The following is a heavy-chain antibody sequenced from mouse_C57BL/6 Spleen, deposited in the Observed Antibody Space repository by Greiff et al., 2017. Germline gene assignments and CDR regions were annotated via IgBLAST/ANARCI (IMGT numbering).Heavy chain of an antibody. CDR2: IDPSDSYT. V-gene: IGHV1-69*01. Sequence: QVQLQQPGAELVMPGASVKLSCKASGYTFTSYWMHWVKQRPGQGLEWIGEIDPSDSYTNYNQKFKGKSTLTVDKSSSTAYMQLSSLTSEYSAVYYCARPYDYDLYYFDYWGQGTTLTVSS. D-gene: IGHD2-4*01. J-gene: IGHJ2*01. CDR1: GYTFTSYW. CDR3: ARPYDYDLYYFDY.